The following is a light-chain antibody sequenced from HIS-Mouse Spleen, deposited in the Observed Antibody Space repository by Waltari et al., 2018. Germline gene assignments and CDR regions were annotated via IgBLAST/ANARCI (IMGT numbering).Light chain of an antibody. CDR3: QQYGSSPYT. CDR1: QSVSSSY. CDR2: GAS. V-gene: IGKV3-20*01. J-gene: IGKJ2*01. Sequence: EIVLTPSPGTLPLSPGETATLSRRASQSVSSSYLAWYQQKPGQAPRLLSYGASSRATGIPDRFSGSGSGTDFTLTISRLEPEDFAVYYCQQYGSSPYTFGQGTKLEIK.